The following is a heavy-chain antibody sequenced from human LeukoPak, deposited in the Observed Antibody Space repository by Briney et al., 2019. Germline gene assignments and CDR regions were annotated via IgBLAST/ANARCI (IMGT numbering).Heavy chain of an antibody. V-gene: IGHV4-34*01. J-gene: IGHJ4*02. CDR1: GVSFSGYY. CDR2: INHSGST. CDR3: ARADNGYYFDY. Sequence: SETLSLTCAVYGVSFSGYYWSWIRQPPGKGLEWIGEINHSGSTNYNPSLKSRVTISVDTSKNQFSLKLSSVTAADTAVYYCARADNGYYFDYWGQGTLVTVSS. D-gene: IGHD2-8*01.